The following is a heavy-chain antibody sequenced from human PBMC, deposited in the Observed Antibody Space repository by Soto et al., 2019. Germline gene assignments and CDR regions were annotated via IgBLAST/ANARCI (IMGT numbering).Heavy chain of an antibody. CDR2: ISGSGGTT. J-gene: IGHJ4*02. Sequence: EVQLLESGGGLVQPGGSLRLSCAASGFTFRNYAMSWSRQAPGKGLEWVSAISGSGGTTRYADSVKGRFTISRDNSKNTLYLQMNSLRVEDTAVYYCAKDLSSTSFYAFDYCCQGRLVTVSS. D-gene: IGHD2-2*01. CDR1: GFTFRNYA. V-gene: IGHV3-23*01. CDR3: AKDLSSTSFYAFDY.